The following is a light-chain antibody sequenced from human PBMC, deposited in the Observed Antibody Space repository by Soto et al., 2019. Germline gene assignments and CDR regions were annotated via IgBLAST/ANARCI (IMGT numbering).Light chain of an antibody. J-gene: IGLJ1*01. Sequence: QSVLTQPASVSGSPGQSITISGSGTSSDVGSYSHVAWYQQFPGKTPKLIIYEVTYRPSGVSHRFSASKSGNTASLTISGLQAGDEADYYCISYTGSSTSYVFGTGTKVTVL. V-gene: IGLV2-14*01. CDR2: EVT. CDR3: ISYTGSSTSYV. CDR1: SSDVGSYSH.